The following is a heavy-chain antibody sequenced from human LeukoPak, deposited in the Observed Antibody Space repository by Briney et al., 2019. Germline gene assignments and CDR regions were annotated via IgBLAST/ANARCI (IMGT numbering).Heavy chain of an antibody. V-gene: IGHV1-8*01. CDR1: GYTFTSYD. CDR2: MNPNSGNT. D-gene: IGHD5-24*01. J-gene: IGHJ4*02. CDR3: ARRNTIMVAGLDY. Sequence: ASVKVSCKASGYTFTSYDINWVRQATGPGLEWMGWMNPNSGNTGYAQKFQGRVTMTRNTSISTAFMELSSLRSEDTAVYYCARRNTIMVAGLDYWGQGTLVTVSS.